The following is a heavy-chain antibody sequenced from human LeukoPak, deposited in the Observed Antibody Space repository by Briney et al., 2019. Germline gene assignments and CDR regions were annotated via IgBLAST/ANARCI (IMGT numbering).Heavy chain of an antibody. CDR3: ARTGGSYSGNDY. Sequence: NSSETLSLTCTVSGGSVSSGSYYWSWIRQPPGKGLEWIGYIYYSGSTNYNPSLKSRVTISVDTSKNQFSLKLSSVTAADTAVYYCARTGGSYSGNDYWGQGTLVTVSS. CDR2: IYYSGST. CDR1: GGSVSSGSYY. D-gene: IGHD1-26*01. J-gene: IGHJ4*02. V-gene: IGHV4-61*01.